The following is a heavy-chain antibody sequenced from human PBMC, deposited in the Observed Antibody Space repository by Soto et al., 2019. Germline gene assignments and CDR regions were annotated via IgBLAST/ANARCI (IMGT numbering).Heavy chain of an antibody. J-gene: IGHJ4*02. D-gene: IGHD6-13*01. CDR1: GYTFTSYD. Sequence: QVQLVQSGAEVKKPGASVKVSCKASGYTFTSYDINWVRQATGQGLEWMGWMNPNSGNTGYAQKFQGRVTMTRNTSISTAYMGLSSLGSDDTAVYYCAREHSSSWRLDYWGQGTLVTVSS. CDR2: MNPNSGNT. V-gene: IGHV1-8*01. CDR3: AREHSSSWRLDY.